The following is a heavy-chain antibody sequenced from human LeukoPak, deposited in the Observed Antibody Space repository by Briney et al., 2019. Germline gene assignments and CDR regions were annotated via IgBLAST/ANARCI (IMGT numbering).Heavy chain of an antibody. CDR3: VRGSLGPRLNV. Sequence: SETLSLTCAVYGGSFSGYFWSWIRQPPGKGLEWIAEISHSGSTNYNPSLKSRASTSVDTSKNQFSLKLSSVTAADTAVYYCVRGSLGPRLNVWGQGTLVAVSS. CDR1: GGSFSGYF. J-gene: IGHJ4*02. V-gene: IGHV4-34*01. D-gene: IGHD1-1*01. CDR2: ISHSGST.